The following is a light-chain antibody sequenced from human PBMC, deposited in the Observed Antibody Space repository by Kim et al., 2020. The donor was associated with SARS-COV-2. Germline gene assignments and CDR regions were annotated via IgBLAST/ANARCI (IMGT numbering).Light chain of an antibody. CDR1: QSVSSSY. CDR2: VAS. J-gene: IGKJ1*01. CDR3: QQYVT. Sequence: EIVLTQSPGTLSLSPGERATLSCRASQSVSSSYLAWYQQKPGQAPRLLIYVASSRATGIPDRFSGSGSGTDFTLTISRLEPEDFAGYYCQQYVTFGQGTKVDIK. V-gene: IGKV3-20*01.